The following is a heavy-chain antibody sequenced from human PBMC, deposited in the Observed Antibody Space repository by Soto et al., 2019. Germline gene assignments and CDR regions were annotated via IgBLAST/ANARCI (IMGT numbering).Heavy chain of an antibody. CDR3: AMVDVYVTPSPQDV. Sequence: QVQLVQSGAEVKNPGASVKVSCKASGYTFTRYGIGWARQAPGQGLEWMGWINTYNGNTNYAQNVQGRVTLTTDTTTSTAYMALRSLRSNDTAIYYCAMVDVYVTPSPQDVWGPGTTVIVS. J-gene: IGHJ6*02. CDR2: INTYNGNT. CDR1: GYTFTRYG. D-gene: IGHD3-16*01. V-gene: IGHV1-18*01.